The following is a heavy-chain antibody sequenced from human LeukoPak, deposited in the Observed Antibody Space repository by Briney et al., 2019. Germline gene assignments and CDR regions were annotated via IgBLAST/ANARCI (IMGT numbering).Heavy chain of an antibody. V-gene: IGHV3-9*01. J-gene: IGHJ3*02. Sequence: PGGSLRLSCAASGFTFDKYAMHWVRQAPGKGLEWVSGIDYDSRNIGYAGSVKGRVIISRDNAKNSLDLQMNSLRVEDTALYYCAKDLTRTGDYAFDIWGQGTMVTVSS. CDR1: GFTFDKYA. D-gene: IGHD3/OR15-3a*01. CDR2: IDYDSRNI. CDR3: AKDLTRTGDYAFDI.